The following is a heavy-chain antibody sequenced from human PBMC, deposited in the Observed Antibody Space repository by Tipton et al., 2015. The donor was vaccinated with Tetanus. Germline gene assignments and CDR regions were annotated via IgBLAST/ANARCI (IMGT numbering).Heavy chain of an antibody. CDR2: IYPDDSDT. V-gene: IGHV5-51*01. CDR3: ARRLGPYTGDQIWHFDL. J-gene: IGHJ2*01. CDR1: GHSFTKYW. Sequence: VQLVQSGTEVKKAGESLKISCQGSGHSFTKYWIAWVRQKPGQGLEWMGLIYPDDSDTRYNPSFQGQVTISADKSISTAYLQWSPLQASDTAMYYCARRLGPYTGDQIWHFDLWGRGTLVTVSS. D-gene: IGHD7-27*01.